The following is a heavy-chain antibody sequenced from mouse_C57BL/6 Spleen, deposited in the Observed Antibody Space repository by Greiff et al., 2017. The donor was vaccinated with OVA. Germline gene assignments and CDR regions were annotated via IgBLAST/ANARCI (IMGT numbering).Heavy chain of an antibody. CDR2: IDPETGGT. V-gene: IGHV1-15*01. D-gene: IGHD4-1*01. Sequence: QVQLKQSGAELVRPGASVTLSCKASGYTFTDYEMHWVKQTPVHGLEWIGAIDPETGGTAYNQKFMGKAILTADKSSSTAYMELRSLTSEDSAVYYCTRTGTGLYYFDYWGQGTTLTVSS. CDR1: GYTFTDYE. CDR3: TRTGTGLYYFDY. J-gene: IGHJ2*01.